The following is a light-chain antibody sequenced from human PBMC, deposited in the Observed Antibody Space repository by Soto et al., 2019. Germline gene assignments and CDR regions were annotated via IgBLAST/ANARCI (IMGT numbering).Light chain of an antibody. J-gene: IGKJ2*01. Sequence: IVMTHSRATLSVSPGERATLSCRASQSVSSNLAWYQQKPGQAPRLLIYDTSTRATGVPTRFSGSGSGTEFTLTISSLQSEDFAVYYCQQYNNWYTFGQGTKVDIK. CDR3: QQYNNWYT. CDR2: DTS. V-gene: IGKV3-15*01. CDR1: QSVSSN.